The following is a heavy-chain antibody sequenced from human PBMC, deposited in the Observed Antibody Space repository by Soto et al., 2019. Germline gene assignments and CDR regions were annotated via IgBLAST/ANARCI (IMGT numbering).Heavy chain of an antibody. V-gene: IGHV1-18*01. D-gene: IGHD3-22*01. CDR3: ARVYYYDSSGYYFDAFDI. CDR1: GYTFTSYG. CDR2: ISAYNGNT. J-gene: IGHJ3*02. Sequence: QVQLVQSGAEVKKPGASVKVSCKASGYTFTSYGISWVRQAPGQGLEWMGWISAYNGNTNYAQKLQGRVTMTTDTSTGTAYMELRSLRSDDTAVYYCARVYYYDSSGYYFDAFDIWGQGTMVTVSS.